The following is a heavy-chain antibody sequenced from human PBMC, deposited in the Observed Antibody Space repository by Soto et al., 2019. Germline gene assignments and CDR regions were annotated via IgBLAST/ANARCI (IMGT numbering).Heavy chain of an antibody. CDR3: AKSPSGSHGASAFDI. D-gene: IGHD1-26*01. Sequence: PGGSLRLCCAASGFTFSSDGMHWFRQAAGKGLEWVAVISYDGSNKYYADSVKGRFTISRDNSKNTLYLQMNSLRAEDTAVYYCAKSPSGSHGASAFDIWGQGTMVTVSS. CDR2: ISYDGSNK. V-gene: IGHV3-30*18. CDR1: GFTFSSDG. J-gene: IGHJ3*02.